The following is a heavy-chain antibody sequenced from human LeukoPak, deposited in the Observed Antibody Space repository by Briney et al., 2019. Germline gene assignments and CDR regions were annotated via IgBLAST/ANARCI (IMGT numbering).Heavy chain of an antibody. CDR3: AGPIAVTY. CDR1: GFSFDDYG. CDR2: INSDGSST. Sequence: GGSLRLSCAASGFSFDDYGMSWVRQAPGKGLVWVSRINSDGSSTSYADSVKGRFTISRDNAKNTLYLQMNSLRAEDTAVYYCAGPIAVTYWGQGTLVTVSS. D-gene: IGHD6-19*01. J-gene: IGHJ4*02. V-gene: IGHV3-74*01.